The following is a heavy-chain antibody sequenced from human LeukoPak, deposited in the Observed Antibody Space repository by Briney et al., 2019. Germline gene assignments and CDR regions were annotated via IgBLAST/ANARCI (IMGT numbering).Heavy chain of an antibody. CDR3: VKRVDYGSSWYYFDY. J-gene: IGHJ4*02. Sequence: GGSLRLSCAASGFTFSAYGMHWVRQAPGKGLEWVAVISYDGNTKYYADSVKGRFTISRDNSKDTLYLQMNSLRAEDTAVYYCVKRVDYGSSWYYFDYWGQGTLVTVSS. V-gene: IGHV3-30*18. D-gene: IGHD6-13*01. CDR1: GFTFSAYG. CDR2: ISYDGNTK.